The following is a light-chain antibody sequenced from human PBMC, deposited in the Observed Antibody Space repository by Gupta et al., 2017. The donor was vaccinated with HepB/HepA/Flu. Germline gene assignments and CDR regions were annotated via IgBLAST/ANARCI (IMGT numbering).Light chain of an antibody. V-gene: IGKV3-11*01. CDR2: DAS. J-gene: IGKJ1*01. CDR1: QSVSSY. CDR3: QQRSNWPPWT. Sequence: DIVLTQSPATLSWSPGERATLSCRASQSVSSYLAWYQQKPGQAPRLLIYDASNRAAGIPARFSGSGSGTDFTLTISSLEPEDFAVYYCQQRSNWPPWTFGQGTKVEIK.